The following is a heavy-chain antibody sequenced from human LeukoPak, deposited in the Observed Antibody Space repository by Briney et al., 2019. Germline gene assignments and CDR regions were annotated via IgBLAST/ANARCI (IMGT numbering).Heavy chain of an antibody. CDR3: ARGEGAMGS. Sequence: SETLSLTCAVYGGSFSGYYWSWVRQPPGKGLEWIGEINHSGSTNYNPSLKSRVTISVDTSKNQFSLKLSSVTAADTAVYYCARGEGAMGSWGQGTLVTVSS. D-gene: IGHD2-2*01. CDR1: GGSFSGYY. J-gene: IGHJ5*02. CDR2: INHSGST. V-gene: IGHV4-34*01.